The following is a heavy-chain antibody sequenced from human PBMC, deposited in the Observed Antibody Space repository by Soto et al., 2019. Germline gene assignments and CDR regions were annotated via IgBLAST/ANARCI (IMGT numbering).Heavy chain of an antibody. D-gene: IGHD3-10*01. CDR3: AKDGDLYSGYFDY. V-gene: IGHV3-23*01. CDR2: LTSTGGT. Sequence: PGGSLRLSCAASGFTFSSYAMSWVRQAPGKGLEWVSTLTSTGGTYYADSVKGRFPISRDNSKNTLYLQMNNLRAEDTAVYYCAKDGDLYSGYFDYWGHGTLVTVSS. J-gene: IGHJ4*01. CDR1: GFTFSSYA.